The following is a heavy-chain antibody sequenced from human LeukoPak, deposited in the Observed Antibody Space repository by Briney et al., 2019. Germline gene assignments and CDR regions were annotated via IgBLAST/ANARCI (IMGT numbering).Heavy chain of an antibody. CDR1: GGSISSYY. Sequence: SETLSLTCTVSGGSISSYYWSWIRQPPGKGLEWIGYIYYSGSTNYNPSLKSRVTISVDTSKNQFSLKLSSVTAADTAVYYCARTDYDPSGFDYWGQGTLVTVSS. V-gene: IGHV4-59*01. D-gene: IGHD4-17*01. J-gene: IGHJ4*02. CDR2: IYYSGST. CDR3: ARTDYDPSGFDY.